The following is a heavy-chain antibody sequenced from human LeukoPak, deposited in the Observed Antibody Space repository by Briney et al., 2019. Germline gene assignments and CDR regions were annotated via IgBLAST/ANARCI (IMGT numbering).Heavy chain of an antibody. V-gene: IGHV1-18*01. J-gene: IGHJ4*02. Sequence: GASVKVSCKASGYTFTSYGISWVRQAPGQGLEWMGWISAYNGNTNYAQKLQGRVTMTTDTSTSTAYMELRSLRSDDTAVYYCARDYDNSGYYYPTFDYWGRGTLVTVSS. D-gene: IGHD3-22*01. CDR3: ARDYDNSGYYYPTFDY. CDR2: ISAYNGNT. CDR1: GYTFTSYG.